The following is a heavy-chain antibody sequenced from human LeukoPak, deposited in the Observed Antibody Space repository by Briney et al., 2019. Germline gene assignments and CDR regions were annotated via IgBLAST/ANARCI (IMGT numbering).Heavy chain of an antibody. CDR2: ISGSGGST. CDR3: AKFMIPAAVAANWFDP. Sequence: GGSLRLSCAASGFTFSSYAMSWVRQAPGKGLEWVSAISGSGGSTYYADSVKGRFTISRDNSKNTLYLQMNSLRAEDTAVYYCAKFMIPAAVAANWFDPLGQGTLVTVSS. J-gene: IGHJ5*02. CDR1: GFTFSSYA. D-gene: IGHD6-25*01. V-gene: IGHV3-23*01.